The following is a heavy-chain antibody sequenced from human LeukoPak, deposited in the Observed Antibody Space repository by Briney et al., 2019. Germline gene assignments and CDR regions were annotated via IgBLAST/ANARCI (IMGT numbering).Heavy chain of an antibody. V-gene: IGHV4-59*01. CDR3: AGSSSGGIY. CDR1: GADSISSYY. D-gene: IGHD6-19*01. CDR2: ISNSGYT. J-gene: IGHJ4*02. Sequence: SETLSLTCSVSGADSISSYYWYWIRQSPGKRLEWIGNISNSGYTDHTPSLESPVTMSIHTSKMQFFLRLSSVRAADTAVYWGAGSSSGGIYWGLGTPVFVSS.